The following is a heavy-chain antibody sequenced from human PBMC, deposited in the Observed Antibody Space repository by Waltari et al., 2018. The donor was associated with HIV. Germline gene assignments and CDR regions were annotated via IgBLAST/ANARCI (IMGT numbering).Heavy chain of an antibody. D-gene: IGHD1-26*01. CDR3: ARGDSGSSATPYDY. V-gene: IGHV4-4*07. Sequence: QVQLQESGPGLVKPSETLSLTCTISGGSISSYYWSWIRQPAGKGLEWIGRIYTSGSTNYNPSLKSRVTMSVDTSKNQFSLKLSSVTAADTAVYYCARGDSGSSATPYDYWGQGTLVTVSS. CDR1: GGSISSYY. J-gene: IGHJ4*02. CDR2: IYTSGST.